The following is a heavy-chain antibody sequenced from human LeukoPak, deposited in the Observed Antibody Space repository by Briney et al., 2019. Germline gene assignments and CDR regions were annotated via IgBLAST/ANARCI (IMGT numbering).Heavy chain of an antibody. CDR2: IHTNGRT. CDR1: GDSISSYY. CDR3: TRRAPTSYGHYLDS. J-gene: IGHJ4*02. D-gene: IGHD3-10*01. V-gene: IGHV4-4*09. Sequence: PSETLSLTCTVSGDSISSYYWSWIRQTPGKGLEWIGYIHTNGRTNYSPSPKSRVTMSVDSSKNQLSLMLSSMTAADTAVYYCTRRAPTSYGHYLDSWGQGTLATVSS.